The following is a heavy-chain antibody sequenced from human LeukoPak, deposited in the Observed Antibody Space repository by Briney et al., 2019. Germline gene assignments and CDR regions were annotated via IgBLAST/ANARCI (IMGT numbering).Heavy chain of an antibody. CDR1: GGSFSGYY. V-gene: IGHV4-34*01. Sequence: SETLPLTCAVYGGSFSGYYWSWIRQPPGKGLEWIGEINHSGSTNYNPSLKSRVTISVDTSKNQFSLKLSSVTAADTAVYYCARGPVFVVVVAATPSFDYWGQGTLVTVSS. D-gene: IGHD2-15*01. J-gene: IGHJ4*02. CDR3: ARGPVFVVVVAATPSFDY. CDR2: INHSGST.